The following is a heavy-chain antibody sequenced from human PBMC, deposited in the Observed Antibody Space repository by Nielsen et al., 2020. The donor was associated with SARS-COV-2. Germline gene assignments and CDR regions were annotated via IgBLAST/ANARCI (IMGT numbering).Heavy chain of an antibody. Sequence: GGSLRLSCVASGFTFSHYAIHWVRQAPGKGPEWVAYISSDSSWKQYADSVKGRVSISRDNAKKSLDLQMNSLRGEDTAVYYCTTGWFDPWGQGTLVTVSS. CDR2: ISSDSSWK. CDR3: TTGWFDP. CDR1: GFTFSHYA. J-gene: IGHJ5*02. V-gene: IGHV3-48*01.